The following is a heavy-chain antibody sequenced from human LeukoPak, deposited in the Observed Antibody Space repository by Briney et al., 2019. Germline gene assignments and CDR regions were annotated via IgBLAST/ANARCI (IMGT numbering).Heavy chain of an antibody. CDR3: AKDGYSSGWPNAFDI. J-gene: IGHJ3*02. CDR2: ISGSGGST. Sequence: GGSLRLSCAASGFTFSSYAMSWVRQAPGKGLEWVSAISGSGGSTYYADSVKGRFTISRDNSKNTLYLQMNSLRAEDTAVYYCAKDGYSSGWPNAFDIWGQGTMVTVPS. CDR1: GFTFSSYA. D-gene: IGHD6-19*01. V-gene: IGHV3-23*01.